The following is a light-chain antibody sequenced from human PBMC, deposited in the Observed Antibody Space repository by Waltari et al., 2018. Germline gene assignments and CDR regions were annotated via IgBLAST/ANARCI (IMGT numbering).Light chain of an antibody. J-gene: IGLJ3*02. V-gene: IGLV1-44*01. CDR3: AAWDDSLNGWV. CDR1: SSNIGSHT. CDR2: SNN. Sequence: QSVLTQPPSASGTPGQRVTISCSGSSSNIGSHTVNWYQQLPGTAPKLLIYSNNQRPSGGPDRFSGPKSGTAASLAISGLQSEDEADYYCAAWDDSLNGWVFGGGTKLTVL.